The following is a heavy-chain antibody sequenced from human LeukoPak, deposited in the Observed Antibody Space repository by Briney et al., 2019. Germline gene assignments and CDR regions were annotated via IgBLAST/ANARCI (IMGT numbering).Heavy chain of an antibody. J-gene: IGHJ4*02. D-gene: IGHD3-22*01. Sequence: PGGCLRLSCAASGFTFSDYYMSWIRQAPGKGLEWVSYIISSGSTIYYADSVKGRFTISRDNAKNSLYLQMNSLRAEDTAVYYCAGVVRYDSSDPSLDYWGQGTLVTVSS. CDR3: AGVVRYDSSDPSLDY. V-gene: IGHV3-11*04. CDR2: IISSGSTI. CDR1: GFTFSDYY.